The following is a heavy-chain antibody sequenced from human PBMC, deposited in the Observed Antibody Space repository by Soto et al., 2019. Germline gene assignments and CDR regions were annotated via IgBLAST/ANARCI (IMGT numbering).Heavy chain of an antibody. CDR2: IYYSGST. V-gene: IGHV4-61*01. CDR1: GGSVSSGSYY. Sequence: SETLSLTCTVSGGSVSSGSYYWSWIRQPPGKGLEWIGYIYYSGSTNYNPSLKSRVTTSVDTSKNQFSLKLSSVTAADTAVYYWARAYDSSIPFDQWGQGILVTVSS. CDR3: ARAYDSSIPFDQ. J-gene: IGHJ4*02. D-gene: IGHD3-22*01.